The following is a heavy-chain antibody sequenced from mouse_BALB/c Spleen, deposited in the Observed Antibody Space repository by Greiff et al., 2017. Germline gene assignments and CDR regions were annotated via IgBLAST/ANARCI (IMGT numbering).Heavy chain of an antibody. CDR2: FSDGGSYT. J-gene: IGHJ2*01. D-gene: IGHD2-1*01. CDR3: AREGGNYRDD. Sequence: EVKLVESGGGLVTPGRSLSLSCAASGFSFSDYYMYWVRQTPAKRLEWVATFSDGGSYTYYPDSVKGRFTISRDNAKNILYLHVSSLKSEDTAMFYCAREGGNYRDDWGEGRTLTVAS. CDR1: GFSFSDYY. V-gene: IGHV5-4*02.